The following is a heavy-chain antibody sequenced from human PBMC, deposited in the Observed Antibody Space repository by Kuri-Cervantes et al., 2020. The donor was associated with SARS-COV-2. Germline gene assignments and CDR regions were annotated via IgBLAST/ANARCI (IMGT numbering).Heavy chain of an antibody. D-gene: IGHD1-1*01. V-gene: IGHV3-74*01. Sequence: GGSLRLSCAASGFTFSGHWIHWVRQAPGKGLVWVSVIYSGDSTYYAYSVKGRFTLSRDNAKNMLFLQMNSLRAEDTAVYYCVRDGGHWNFDYWGQGTLVTVSS. CDR3: VRDGGHWNFDY. J-gene: IGHJ4*02. CDR1: GFTFSGHW. CDR2: IYSGDST.